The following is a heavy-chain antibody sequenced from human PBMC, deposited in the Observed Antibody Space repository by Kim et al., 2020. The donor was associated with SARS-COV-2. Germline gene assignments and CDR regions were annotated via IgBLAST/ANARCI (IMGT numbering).Heavy chain of an antibody. J-gene: IGHJ2*01. CDR1: GGSISSYY. CDR3: ARLTGIAAADSYWYFDL. D-gene: IGHD6-13*01. V-gene: IGHV4-59*08. Sequence: SETLSLTCTVSGGSISSYYWSWIRQPPGKGLEWVGYIYYSGSTNYNPSLKSRVTISVDTSKNQFSLKLSSVTAADTAIYYCARLTGIAAADSYWYFDLWG. CDR2: IYYSGST.